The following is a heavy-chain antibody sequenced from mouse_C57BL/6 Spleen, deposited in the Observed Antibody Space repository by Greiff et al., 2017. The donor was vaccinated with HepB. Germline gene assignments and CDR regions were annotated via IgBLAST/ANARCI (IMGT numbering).Heavy chain of an antibody. V-gene: IGHV5-17*01. D-gene: IGHD1-1*01. J-gene: IGHJ3*01. CDR3: ARVGYYGSSPWFAY. CDR1: GFTFSDYG. Sequence: EVQGVESGGGLVKPGGSLKLSCAASGFTFSDYGMHWVRQAPEKGLEWVAYISSGSSTIYYADTVKGRFTISRDNAKNTLFLQMTSLRSEDTAMYYCARVGYYGSSPWFAYWGQGTLVTVSA. CDR2: ISSGSSTI.